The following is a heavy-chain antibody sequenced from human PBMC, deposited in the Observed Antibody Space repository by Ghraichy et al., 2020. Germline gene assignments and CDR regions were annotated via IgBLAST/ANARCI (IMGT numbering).Heavy chain of an antibody. V-gene: IGHV4-59*01. CDR3: VRVSGGYSQGDH. Sequence: SETLSLTCTVSGGSISSYYWSWIRQPPGKGLEWIGYIYNSENTNYNPSLKTRVTISVDTSKNQFSLKLTSLTAADTAVYYCVRVSGGYSQGDHWGQGTLVTVSS. J-gene: IGHJ4*02. CDR1: GGSISSYY. D-gene: IGHD4-23*01. CDR2: IYNSENT.